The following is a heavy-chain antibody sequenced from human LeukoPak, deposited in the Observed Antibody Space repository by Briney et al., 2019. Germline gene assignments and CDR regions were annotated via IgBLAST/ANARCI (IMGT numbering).Heavy chain of an antibody. Sequence: GGSLRLSCAASGFIFRNYAMSWVRQAPGKGLEWVSAITGSGAPTYYADSVKGRLTISRDKSKNTLYVEMNTRRAEDTAVYYCAKWGDYDILTGYYVSDFWGQGTLVTVSS. J-gene: IGHJ4*02. V-gene: IGHV3-23*01. CDR3: AKWGDYDILTGYYVSDF. CDR1: GFIFRNYA. CDR2: ITGSGAPT. D-gene: IGHD3-9*01.